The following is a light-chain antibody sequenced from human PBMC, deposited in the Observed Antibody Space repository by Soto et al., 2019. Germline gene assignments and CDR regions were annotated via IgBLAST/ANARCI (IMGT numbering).Light chain of an antibody. Sequence: QSVLTQPPLVSAAPGQKVTISCSGSSSNIGNNYVSWYQQLPGTAPKLLIYENNKRPSGIPDRFSGSKSGTSATLGITGLQTGDEADYYCGTWDSSLSAVFGGGTKLTVL. CDR3: GTWDSSLSAV. CDR1: SSNIGNNY. V-gene: IGLV1-51*02. CDR2: ENN. J-gene: IGLJ3*02.